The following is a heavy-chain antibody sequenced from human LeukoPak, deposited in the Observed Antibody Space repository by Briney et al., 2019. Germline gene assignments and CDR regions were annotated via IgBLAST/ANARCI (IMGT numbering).Heavy chain of an antibody. Sequence: GGSLRLSCAASGFIFSSYGMHWVRQAPGKELEWVAFIRYDGSNKYYADSVKGRFTISRDNSKNTLYLQMNSLRAEDTAVYYCAKDPSDYYGMDVWGQGTTVTVSS. CDR1: GFIFSSYG. D-gene: IGHD3-10*01. CDR2: IRYDGSNK. V-gene: IGHV3-30*02. J-gene: IGHJ6*02. CDR3: AKDPSDYYGMDV.